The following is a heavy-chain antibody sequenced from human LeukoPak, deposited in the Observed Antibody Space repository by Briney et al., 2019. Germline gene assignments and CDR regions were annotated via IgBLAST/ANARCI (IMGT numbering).Heavy chain of an antibody. CDR2: IIPIFGTA. Sequence: SVKVSCKASGSTFSSYAISWVRQAPGQGLEWMGGIIPIFGTANYAQKFQGRVTITADESTSTAYMELSSLRSEDTAVYYCAREEGGSLLWFGELSIYHHDYYDYGMDVWGQGTTVTVSS. CDR3: AREEGGSLLWFGELSIYHHDYYDYGMDV. J-gene: IGHJ6*02. V-gene: IGHV1-69*01. CDR1: GSTFSSYA. D-gene: IGHD3-10*01.